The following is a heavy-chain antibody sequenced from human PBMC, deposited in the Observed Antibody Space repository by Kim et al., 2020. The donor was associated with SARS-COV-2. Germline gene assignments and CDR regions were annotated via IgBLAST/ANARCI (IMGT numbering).Heavy chain of an antibody. D-gene: IGHD2-2*01. Sequence: SETLSLTCTVSGGSISSSSYYWGWIRQPPGKGLEWIGSIYYSGSTYYNPSLKSRVTISVDTSKNQFSLKLSSVTAADTAAYYCARLLYCSTSCSEDWFDPWGQGTLVTVSS. V-gene: IGHV4-39*01. J-gene: IGHJ5*02. CDR3: ARLLYCSTSCSEDWFDP. CDR1: GGSISSSSYY. CDR2: IYYSGST.